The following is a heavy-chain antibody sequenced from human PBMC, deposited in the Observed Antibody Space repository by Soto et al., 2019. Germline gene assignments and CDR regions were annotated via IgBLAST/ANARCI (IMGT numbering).Heavy chain of an antibody. CDR2: FIPIFGAA. J-gene: IGHJ4*02. CDR3: ASGYSYGHSSFGNDY. V-gene: IGHV1-69*01. Sequence: QVQLVQSGAEVKKPGSSVKVSCKASGGTFSSYAISWVRQAPGQGLEWMGGFIPIFGAANYAQKFEGRVTITADESTSTAYMELSSLRSEDTAVYYCASGYSYGHSSFGNDYWGQGTLVTVSS. CDR1: GGTFSSYA. D-gene: IGHD5-18*01.